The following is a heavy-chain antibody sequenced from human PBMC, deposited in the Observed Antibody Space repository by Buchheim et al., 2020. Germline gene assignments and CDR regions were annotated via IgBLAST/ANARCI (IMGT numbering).Heavy chain of an antibody. CDR3: ARVKIESITIFGVAIKDVCWFDP. CDR2: IYYSAST. V-gene: IGHV4-31*03. J-gene: IGHJ5*02. CDR1: GGSISSGGYY. D-gene: IGHD3-3*01. Sequence: QVQLQESGPGLVKPSQTLSLTCTVSGGSISSGGYYWSWIRQHPGKGLEWIGYIYYSASTYYTPSLKSRVTISVDTSKNQFSLKLSSVTAADTAVYYCARVKIESITIFGVAIKDVCWFDPWGQGTL.